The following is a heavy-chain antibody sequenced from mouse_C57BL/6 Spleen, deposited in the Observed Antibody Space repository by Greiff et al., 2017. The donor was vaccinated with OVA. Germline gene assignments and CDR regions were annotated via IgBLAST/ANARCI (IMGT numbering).Heavy chain of an antibody. CDR2: IDPETGGT. V-gene: IGHV1-15*01. Sequence: VQLQQSGAELVRPGASVTLSCKASGYTFTDYEMHWVKQTPVHGLEWIGAIDPETGGTAYNQKFKGKAILTADKSSSTAYMELRSLTSEDSAVYYCTGGYDVHYYAMDYWGQGTSVTVSS. CDR1: GYTFTDYE. CDR3: TGGYDVHYYAMDY. J-gene: IGHJ4*01. D-gene: IGHD2-14*01.